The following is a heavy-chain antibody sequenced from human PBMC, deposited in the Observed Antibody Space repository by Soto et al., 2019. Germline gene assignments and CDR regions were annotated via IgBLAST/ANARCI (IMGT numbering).Heavy chain of an antibody. CDR2: VYNSGST. V-gene: IGHV4-59*01. CDR3: ARYRREAVAGYTLDN. Sequence: QVQLQESGPGLVKASETLSLTCTVSGDSISSNYWTWIRQPPGKGLEWIGYVYNSGSTNYNPSLKSRVTISEDTSKSQFSLKVNSMTAADTAVYYCARYRREAVAGYTLDNWGQGILVTVSS. J-gene: IGHJ4*02. D-gene: IGHD6-13*01. CDR1: GDSISSNY.